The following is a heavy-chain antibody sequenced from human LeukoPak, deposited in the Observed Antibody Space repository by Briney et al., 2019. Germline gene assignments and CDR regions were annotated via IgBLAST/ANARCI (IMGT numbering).Heavy chain of an antibody. V-gene: IGHV4-39*01. CDR2: IYYSGRT. CDR3: AKHDTSGYYYYFHS. Sequence: SIYYSGRTYYNPSLKSRVTISVDMSKNQFSLKLSSVTAADTAVYYCAKHDTSGYYYYFHSWGQGTLVTVSS. D-gene: IGHD3-22*01. J-gene: IGHJ4*02.